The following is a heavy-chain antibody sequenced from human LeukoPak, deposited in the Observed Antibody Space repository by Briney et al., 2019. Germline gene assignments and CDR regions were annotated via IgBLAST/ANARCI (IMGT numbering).Heavy chain of an antibody. V-gene: IGHV3-23*01. Sequence: GGSLGLSCAASGFTLSIYAMNWVRQAPGEGPEYIAYISVSGDRTNYADSVKGRFTISRDNPKNTLYLQLGSLRAEDTAVYYCVRKIYNYMDVWGKGTTVTVSS. D-gene: IGHD2-2*02. J-gene: IGHJ6*03. CDR1: GFTLSIYA. CDR2: ISVSGDRT. CDR3: VRKIYNYMDV.